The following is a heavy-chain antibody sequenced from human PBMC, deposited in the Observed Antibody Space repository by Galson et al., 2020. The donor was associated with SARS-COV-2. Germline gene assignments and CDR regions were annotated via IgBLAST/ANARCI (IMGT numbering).Heavy chain of an antibody. D-gene: IGHD6-19*01. Sequence: ASVKVSCKVSGYTLTELSMHWVRQAPGKGLEWMGGFDPEDGETIYAQKFQGRVTMTEDTSTDTAYMELSSLRSEDMAVYYCAVALAVAGTGYYYYCMDVWGQGTTVTVSS. J-gene: IGHJ6*02. CDR1: GYTLTELS. CDR3: AVALAVAGTGYYYYCMDV. V-gene: IGHV1-24*01. CDR2: FDPEDGET.